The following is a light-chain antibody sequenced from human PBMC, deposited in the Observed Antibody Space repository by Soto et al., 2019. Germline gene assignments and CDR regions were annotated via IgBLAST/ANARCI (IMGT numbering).Light chain of an antibody. CDR2: GSA. CDR3: QQYHSWPA. CDR1: QSVFSS. J-gene: IGKJ1*01. V-gene: IGKV3-15*01. Sequence: EIVMTQYPTTRYVPPGERAPLPCRASQSVFSSLAWYQQRPGQAPRLLIYGSATRATGIPDRFSGSGSGTEFTLTISSLQSEDSAVYYCQQYHSWPAFGQGTKVDIK.